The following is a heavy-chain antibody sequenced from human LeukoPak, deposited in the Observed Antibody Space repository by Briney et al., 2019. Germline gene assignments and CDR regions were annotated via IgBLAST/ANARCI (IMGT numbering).Heavy chain of an antibody. J-gene: IGHJ3*02. CDR2: MYYSGST. D-gene: IGHD4-17*01. Sequence: SETLSLTCTVSVGSISSYYWSWFRQPPGKGLEWFGYMYYSGSTNYNPSLKSRVTMSVDTSKNQFSLRLSSVTAADTAVYYCARDTTVTKDAFDIWGQGTMVTVSS. CDR3: ARDTTVTKDAFDI. V-gene: IGHV4-59*08. CDR1: VGSISSYY.